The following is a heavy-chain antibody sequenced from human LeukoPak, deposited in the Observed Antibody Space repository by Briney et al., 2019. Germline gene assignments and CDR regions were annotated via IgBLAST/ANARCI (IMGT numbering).Heavy chain of an antibody. J-gene: IGHJ6*04. D-gene: IGHD3-10*02. V-gene: IGHV3-48*03. CDR3: AELGITMIGGV. CDR1: GFNFSNYE. Sequence: GGSLRLSCAASGFNFSNYEMNWVRQAPGKGLEWVSYISSRANTIYYADSVKGRFTISRDNAKNSLYLQMNSLRAEDTAVYYCAELGITMIGGVWGKGTTVTISS. CDR2: ISSRANTI.